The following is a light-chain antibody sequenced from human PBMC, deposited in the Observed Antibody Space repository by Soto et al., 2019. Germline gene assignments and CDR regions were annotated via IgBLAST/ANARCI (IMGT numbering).Light chain of an antibody. V-gene: IGKV3-20*01. J-gene: IGKJ1*01. CDR2: GAS. CDR1: QGVTTN. Sequence: EIVMTQSPATLSVSPGERATLSCRAGQGVTTNLAWYQQKPGQAPRLLIYGASSRATGIPDRFSGSGSGTDFTLTISRLEPEDFAVYYCQQYGSSPPQTFGQGTKVDIK. CDR3: QQYGSSPPQT.